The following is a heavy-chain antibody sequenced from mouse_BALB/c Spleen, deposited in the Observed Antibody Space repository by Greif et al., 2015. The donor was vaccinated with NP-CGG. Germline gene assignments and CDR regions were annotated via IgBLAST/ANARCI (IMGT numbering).Heavy chain of an antibody. D-gene: IGHD2-3*01. Sequence: VKLVESGAELAKPGASVKMSCKASGYTFTSYWMHWVKQRPGQGLEWIGYINPSTGYTEYNQKFKDKATLTADKSSSTAYMQLSSLTSEDSAVYYCARSFDGYYYFDYWGQGTTLTVSS. CDR2: INPSTGYT. V-gene: IGHV1-7*01. CDR1: GYTFTSYW. CDR3: ARSFDGYYYFDY. J-gene: IGHJ2*01.